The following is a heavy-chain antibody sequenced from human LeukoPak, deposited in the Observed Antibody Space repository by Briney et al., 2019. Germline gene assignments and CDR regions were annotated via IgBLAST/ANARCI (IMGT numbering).Heavy chain of an antibody. V-gene: IGHV3-23*01. CDR2: ISGSGGST. J-gene: IGHJ4*02. D-gene: IGHD6-19*01. CDR1: GGSFSGYY. Sequence: ETLSLTCAVYGGSFSGYYWSWVRQAPGKGLEWVSAISGSGGSTYYADSVKGRFTISRDNSKNTLYLQMNSLRAEDTAVYYCAKADSGYSSGWYFDYWGQGTLVTVSS. CDR3: AKADSGYSSGWYFDY.